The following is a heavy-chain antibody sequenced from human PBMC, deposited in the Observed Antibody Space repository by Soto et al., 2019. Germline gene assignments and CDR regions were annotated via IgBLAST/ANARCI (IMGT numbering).Heavy chain of an antibody. J-gene: IGHJ6*02. D-gene: IGHD1-26*01. CDR3: TIWWEAVLYQYSVLDV. Sequence: QVQLLQSGLEVRKPGSSVKVSCKASGGTHNNYAFSWVRQARGQGLEWVGGIIPIFATVVYSQRFEGRVTISAAKSPSTAYLELTNLSFDDTAVYYCTIWWEAVLYQYSVLDVWGQGTAITVSS. V-gene: IGHV1-69*06. CDR2: IIPIFATV. CDR1: GGTHNNYA.